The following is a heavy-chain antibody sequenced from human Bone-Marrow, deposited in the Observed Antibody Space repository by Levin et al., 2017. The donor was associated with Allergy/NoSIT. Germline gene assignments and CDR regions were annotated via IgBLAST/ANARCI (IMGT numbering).Heavy chain of an antibody. J-gene: IGHJ4*02. CDR1: GYSFTNYW. V-gene: IGHV5-51*01. CDR2: IYPDDSDI. CDR3: ARQRKKPGFDY. Sequence: GASVKVSCKGSGYSFTNYWIGWVRQMPGKGLEWMGIIYPDDSDIRYSPSFQGQVTFSADKSISTAYLQWSSLKASDTAMYYCARQRKKPGFDYWGQGTLVTVSS.